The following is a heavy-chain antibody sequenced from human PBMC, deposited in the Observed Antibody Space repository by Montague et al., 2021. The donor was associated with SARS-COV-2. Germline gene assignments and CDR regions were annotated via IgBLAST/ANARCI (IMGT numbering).Heavy chain of an antibody. CDR3: AMRGGALDAFDI. CDR2: NNYSGST. CDR1: GGSIRTSSYY. Sequence: SETLSLTCTVSGGSIRTSSYYWGWHRPPPGKGLDWIGSNNYSGSTYYNPSLKSRVTISVDTSKNQFSLMLSSVTAAATAVYYCAMRGGALDAFDIWGQGTMVIVSS. V-gene: IGHV4-39*01. J-gene: IGHJ3*02. D-gene: IGHD4-17*01.